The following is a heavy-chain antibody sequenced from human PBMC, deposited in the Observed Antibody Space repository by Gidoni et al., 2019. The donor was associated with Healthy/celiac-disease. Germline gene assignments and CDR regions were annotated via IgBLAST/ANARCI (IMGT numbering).Heavy chain of an antibody. Sequence: QVQLQESGPGLVKPSETLSLTCTVSGGSISSYYWSWIRQPPGKGLEWIGYIYYSGSTNYNPSLKSRVTISVDTSKNQFSLKLSSVTAADTAVYYCARPIVKAAAAWYFDYWGQGTLVTVSS. CDR1: GGSISSYY. CDR2: IYYSGST. D-gene: IGHD6-13*01. CDR3: ARPIVKAAAAWYFDY. V-gene: IGHV4-59*01. J-gene: IGHJ4*02.